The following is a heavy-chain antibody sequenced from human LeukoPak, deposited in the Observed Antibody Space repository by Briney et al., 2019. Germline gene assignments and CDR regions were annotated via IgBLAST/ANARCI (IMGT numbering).Heavy chain of an antibody. CDR3: AKGSSAGRPYYFDY. V-gene: IGHV3-74*01. CDR1: GLTLSRYW. CDR2: INSDGSYT. J-gene: IGHJ4*02. Sequence: QPGGSLRLSCLGSGLTLSRYWMHWVRQTPGKGLVWVSRINSDGSYTNYADSVKGRFTISRDNSKNTLYLQMNSLRAEDTAMYYCAKGSSAGRPYYFDYWGQGTLVTVSS. D-gene: IGHD3-10*01.